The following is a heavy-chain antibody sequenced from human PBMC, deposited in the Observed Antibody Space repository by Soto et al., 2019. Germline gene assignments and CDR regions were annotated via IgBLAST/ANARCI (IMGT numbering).Heavy chain of an antibody. J-gene: IGHJ4*02. CDR2: IIPMFGTA. V-gene: IGHV1-69*12. Sequence: QVQLVQSGAEVKKPESSVKVSCKAPGGTFSTYAISWVRQAPGQGLEWMGGIIPMFGTANYAQRFQDRVTITADVSTNTVYMKLSSLRSEDTAVYFCASGIQLWLRRINSGYSGWGKGTLVTVSS. D-gene: IGHD5-18*01. CDR3: ASGIQLWLRRINSGYSG. CDR1: GGTFSTYA.